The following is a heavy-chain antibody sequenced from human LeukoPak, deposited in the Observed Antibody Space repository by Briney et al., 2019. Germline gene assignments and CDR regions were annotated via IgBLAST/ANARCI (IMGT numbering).Heavy chain of an antibody. CDR3: ARDKLLEDVDTAMVD. J-gene: IGHJ4*02. CDR2: IIPIFGTA. V-gene: IGHV1-69*05. CDR1: GNTFTNYY. Sequence: ASVKVSCKASGNTFTNYYMHWVRQAPGQGLEWMGRIIPIFGTANYAQKFQGRVTITTDESTSTAYMELSSLRSEDTAVYYCARDKLLEDVDTAMVDWGQGTLVTVSS. D-gene: IGHD5-18*01.